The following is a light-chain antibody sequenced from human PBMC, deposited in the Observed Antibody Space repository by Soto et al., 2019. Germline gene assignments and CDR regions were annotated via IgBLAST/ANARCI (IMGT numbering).Light chain of an antibody. CDR1: QSVSSN. V-gene: IGKV3-15*01. J-gene: IGKJ2*01. CDR3: QQYNNWPQT. CDR2: GAS. Sequence: EIVMTQSPATLSVSPGERATLSCRASQSVSSNLAWYQQKPGQAPRLLIYGASTRSPGIPARFSGSGSGTEFTLTISSLQSKDFAVYYCQQYNNWPQTFGQGTKLEIK.